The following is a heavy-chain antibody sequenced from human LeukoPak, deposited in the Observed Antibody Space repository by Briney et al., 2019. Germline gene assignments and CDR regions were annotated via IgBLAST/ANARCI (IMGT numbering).Heavy chain of an antibody. CDR2: INPNSGGT. CDR3: SGAERGTYFWFGL. CDR1: GYTFTGYY. D-gene: IGHD1-26*01. Sequence: SASVKLSCTASGYTFTGYYMHWVRQAPGPGLEWMGWINPNSGGTNYAQKFQGRVTMTRDTSISTANMELSRLRSDDTDVSYCSGAERGTYFWFGLWGQGNPV. J-gene: IGHJ5*02. V-gene: IGHV1-2*02.